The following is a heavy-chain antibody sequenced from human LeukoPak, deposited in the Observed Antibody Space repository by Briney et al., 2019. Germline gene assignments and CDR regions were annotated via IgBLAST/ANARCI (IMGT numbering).Heavy chain of an antibody. CDR3: AKDGRDSSGWYRNYFDY. D-gene: IGHD6-19*01. J-gene: IGHJ4*02. Sequence: GGSLRLSCAASGFTFSSYAMSWVRQAPGKGLEWVSVNSAGGSSTYYADSVKGRSTISRDNSKNTLYLQMNNLRVEDTAVYYCAKDGRDSSGWYRNYFDYWGQGILVTVSS. V-gene: IGHV3-23*01. CDR2: NSAGGSST. CDR1: GFTFSSYA.